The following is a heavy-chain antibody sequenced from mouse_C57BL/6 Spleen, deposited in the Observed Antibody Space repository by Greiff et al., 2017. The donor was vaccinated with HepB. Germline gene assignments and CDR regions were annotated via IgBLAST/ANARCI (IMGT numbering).Heavy chain of an antibody. CDR3: ARGGITTD. J-gene: IGHJ2*01. Sequence: VQLQQPGAELVMPGASVKLSCKASGYTFTSYWMHWVKQRPGQGLEWIGEIDPSDSYTNYNQKFKGKSTLTVDKSSSTAYMQLSSLTSEDSAVYYCARGGITTDWGQGTTLTVSS. CDR2: IDPSDSYT. V-gene: IGHV1-69*01. CDR1: GYTFTSYW. D-gene: IGHD1-1*01.